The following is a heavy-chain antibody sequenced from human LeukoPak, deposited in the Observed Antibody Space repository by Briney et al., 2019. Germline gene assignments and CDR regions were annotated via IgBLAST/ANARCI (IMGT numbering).Heavy chain of an antibody. CDR3: ARGRSGYYYMDV. CDR2: INPNSGGT. V-gene: IGHV1-2*02. CDR1: GYTFTGYY. J-gene: IGHJ6*03. Sequence: ASVKVSCKASGYTFTGYYMHWVRQAPGQGLEWMGWINPNSGGTNYAQKFQGRVTMTRDTSISTAYMELSSLRSEDTAVYYCARGRSGYYYMDVWGKGTMVTVSS.